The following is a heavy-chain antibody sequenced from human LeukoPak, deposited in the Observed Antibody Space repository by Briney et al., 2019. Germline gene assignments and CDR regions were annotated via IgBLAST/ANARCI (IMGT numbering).Heavy chain of an antibody. CDR2: IKQDGSEK. Sequence: GGSLRLSCAASGFTFSSYWMSGVRQAPGKGLDWVANIKQDGSEKYYVDSVKGRFTISRDNAQNSLYLQMNSLKAEDTGVYSCARNGFSRPDPFDYWGQGTLVTVSS. CDR1: GFTFSSYW. J-gene: IGHJ4*02. V-gene: IGHV3-7*05. D-gene: IGHD2-8*01. CDR3: ARNGFSRPDPFDY.